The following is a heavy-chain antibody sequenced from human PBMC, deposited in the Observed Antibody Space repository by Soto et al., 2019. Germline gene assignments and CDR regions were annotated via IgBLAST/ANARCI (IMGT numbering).Heavy chain of an antibody. J-gene: IGHJ6*02. CDR2: LYYTGST. D-gene: IGHD3-3*01. V-gene: IGHV4-59*01. CDR3: ARGGRYDFRSSQAPPIDV. CDR1: GGSISDFY. Sequence: PSETLSLTCNVSGGSISDFYWSWIRQSPGKRLEWIGYLYYTGSTNYNPALKSRVTISLDTSKNQFSLKVRSVTAADTAVYYCARGGRYDFRSSQAPPIDVWGQGTRVTVSS.